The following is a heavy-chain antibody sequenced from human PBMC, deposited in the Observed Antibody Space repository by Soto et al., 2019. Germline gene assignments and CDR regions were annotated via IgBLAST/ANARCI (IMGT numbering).Heavy chain of an antibody. J-gene: IGHJ4*02. Sequence: HPGWSLRLSCASSGFTFISYEMNWVRQAPGKGLEWVSYISSSGSTIYYADSVKGRFTISRDNAKNSLYLQMNSLRAEDTAVYYCARANKWLADFDYWGQGTLVTVSS. D-gene: IGHD6-19*01. CDR1: GFTFISYE. CDR3: ARANKWLADFDY. CDR2: ISSSGSTI. V-gene: IGHV3-48*03.